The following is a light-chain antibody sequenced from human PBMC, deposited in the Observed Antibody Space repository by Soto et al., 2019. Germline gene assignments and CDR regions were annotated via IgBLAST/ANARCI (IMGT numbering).Light chain of an antibody. CDR2: GAS. CDR3: QQYARSPPT. V-gene: IGKV3-20*01. J-gene: IGKJ4*01. Sequence: EIVLTQSPGTLSFSPGERATLSCRASQSVSSTHLAWYQQKPGQAPRLLIYGASGRATGIPDRFSGSGSGTDFTLTISRREPEDFAVYYCQQYARSPPTFGGGTKVEIK. CDR1: QSVSSTH.